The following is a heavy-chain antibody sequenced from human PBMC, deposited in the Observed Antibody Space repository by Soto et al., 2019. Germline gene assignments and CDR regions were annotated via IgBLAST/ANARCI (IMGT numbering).Heavy chain of an antibody. J-gene: IGHJ2*01. D-gene: IGHD3-16*01. CDR3: VKDDRILGRRYFDL. CDR1: GFTFDDYA. V-gene: IGHV3-9*01. Sequence: GGSLRLSCAASGFTFDDYAMHWVRQAPGKGLEWVSGISWNSGSIGYADSVKGRFTISRDNAKNTLFLQMNSLRVEDTAVYYCVKDDRILGRRYFDLWGRGTLVTVSS. CDR2: ISWNSGSI.